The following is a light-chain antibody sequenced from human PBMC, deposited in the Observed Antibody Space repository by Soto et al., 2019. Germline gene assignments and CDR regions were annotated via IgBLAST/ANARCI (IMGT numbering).Light chain of an antibody. J-gene: IGLJ1*01. CDR3: SSYTSSSTLLYV. Sequence: QSALTQPASVSGSPGQSITISCTGTSSDVGGYNYVSWYQQHPGKAPKLMIYDVSNRPSGVSNRFSGSKSGNTASLTISGRQAEEEADYYCSSYTSSSTLLYVFGTGTKLTVL. CDR1: SSDVGGYNY. CDR2: DVS. V-gene: IGLV2-14*01.